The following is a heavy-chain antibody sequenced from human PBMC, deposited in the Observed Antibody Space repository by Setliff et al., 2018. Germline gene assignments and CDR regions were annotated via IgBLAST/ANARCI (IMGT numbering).Heavy chain of an antibody. D-gene: IGHD5-12*01. J-gene: IGHJ4*02. CDR1: GYTFTGYY. CDR2: INPNSGGT. Sequence: ASVKVSCKASGYTFTGYYMHWVRRAPGQGLEWMGWINPNSGGTNYAQKFQGWVTMTRDTSISTAYMELSRLRSDDTAVYYCARSGWLREYYFDYWGQGTLVTSPQ. CDR3: ARSGWLREYYFDY. V-gene: IGHV1-2*04.